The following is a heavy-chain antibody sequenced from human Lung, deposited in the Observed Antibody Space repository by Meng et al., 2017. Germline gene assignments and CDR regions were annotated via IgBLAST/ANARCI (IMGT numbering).Heavy chain of an antibody. D-gene: IGHD2-21*02. Sequence: QVQLVQSGAEVKKPGASVKVSCKAAGYTFTGYYMHWARQAPGQGLEWMGRINPNSGGTNYAQKFQGRVTMTRDTSISTAYMELSRLRSDDTAVYYCASYCGGDCYSSIHYWGQGTLVTVSS. CDR3: ASYCGGDCYSSIHY. J-gene: IGHJ4*02. CDR1: GYTFTGYY. V-gene: IGHV1-2*06. CDR2: INPNSGGT.